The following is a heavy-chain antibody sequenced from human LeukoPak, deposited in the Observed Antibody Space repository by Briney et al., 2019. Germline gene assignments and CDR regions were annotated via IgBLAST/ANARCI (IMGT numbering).Heavy chain of an antibody. Sequence: SETLSLTCTVSGGSISSGSYYWSWIRQPAGKGLEWIGRIYTSGSTNYNPSLKSRVTISVDTSKNQFSLKLSSVTAADSAVYYCARPREQWLGNDGFGIWGQGTMVTVSS. V-gene: IGHV4-61*02. CDR3: ARPREQWLGNDGFGI. CDR1: GGSISSGSYY. J-gene: IGHJ3*02. CDR2: IYTSGST. D-gene: IGHD6-19*01.